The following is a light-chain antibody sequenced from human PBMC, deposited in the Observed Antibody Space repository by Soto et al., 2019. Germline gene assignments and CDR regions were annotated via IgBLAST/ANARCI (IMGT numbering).Light chain of an antibody. V-gene: IGKV3-20*01. CDR2: GAS. J-gene: IGKJ3*01. Sequence: ELVLTQSPGTLSLSPGERATLACRASQSVRSSYLAWYQQKPGQAPRLLIYGASTRATGIPDRFSGSGSGTDVTLTISRLEPEDFAVYYCQQYGSSPRFTFGPGTKVDIK. CDR1: QSVRSSY. CDR3: QQYGSSPRFT.